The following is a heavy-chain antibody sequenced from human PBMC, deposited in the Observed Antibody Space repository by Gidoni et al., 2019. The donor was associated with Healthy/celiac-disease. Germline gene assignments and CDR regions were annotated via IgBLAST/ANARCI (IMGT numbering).Heavy chain of an antibody. CDR2: IYTSGRT. V-gene: IGHV4-61*02. CDR3: ARRIAAAGISWFDP. CDR1: GGSISSGSYY. Sequence: QVQLQESGPGLVKPSQTLSLTCTVSGGSISSGSYYWSWIRQPAGKGLEWIGRIYTSGRTNYNPSLKSRVTISVDTSKNQFSLKLSSVTAADTAVYYCARRIAAAGISWFDPWGQGTLVTVSS. D-gene: IGHD6-13*01. J-gene: IGHJ5*02.